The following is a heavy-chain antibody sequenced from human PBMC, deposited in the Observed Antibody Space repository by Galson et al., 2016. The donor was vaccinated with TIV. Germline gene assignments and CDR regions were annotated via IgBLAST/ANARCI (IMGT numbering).Heavy chain of an antibody. J-gene: IGHJ6*02. CDR1: GFTFSNSV. V-gene: IGHV3-30*02. CDR2: IWFDGTTK. D-gene: IGHD2/OR15-2a*01. CDR3: AKGTPSEYYYGLDV. Sequence: SLRLSCAASGFTFSNSVMHWVRQAPGKGLEWVAFIWFDGTTKKYADAVKGRFTLSRDTSKNTLYLQMNSLRSEDTAMYFCAKGTPSEYYYGLDVWGQGTTVTGSS.